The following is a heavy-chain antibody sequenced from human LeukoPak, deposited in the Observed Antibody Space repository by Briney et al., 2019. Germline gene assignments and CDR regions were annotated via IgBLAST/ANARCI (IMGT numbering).Heavy chain of an antibody. CDR1: GFTFSSYG. J-gene: IGHJ4*02. D-gene: IGHD5-18*01. Sequence: GGSLRLSCAASGFTFSSYGMHWVRQAPGKGLEWVAVISYDGSNKYYADSVKGRFTISRDNSKNTLYLQMNSLRAEDTAVYYCAKGFVDTAMVIKVGLGGPKDWGQGTLVTVSS. CDR3: AKGFVDTAMVIKVGLGGPKD. V-gene: IGHV3-30*18. CDR2: ISYDGSNK.